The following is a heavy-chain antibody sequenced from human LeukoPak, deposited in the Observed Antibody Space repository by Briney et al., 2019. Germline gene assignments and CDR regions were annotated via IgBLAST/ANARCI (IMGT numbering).Heavy chain of an antibody. CDR2: IIPIFGTA. D-gene: IGHD3-3*01. J-gene: IGHJ4*02. CDR3: ARSSEDFWSGYYYFDY. V-gene: IGHV1-69*13. CDR1: GGTFSSYA. Sequence: ASVKVSCKASGGTFSSYAISWVRQAPGQGLEWMGGIIPIFGTANYAQKFQGRVTITADESTSTAYMELSSLRSDDTAVYYCARSSEDFWSGYYYFDYWGQGTLVTVSS.